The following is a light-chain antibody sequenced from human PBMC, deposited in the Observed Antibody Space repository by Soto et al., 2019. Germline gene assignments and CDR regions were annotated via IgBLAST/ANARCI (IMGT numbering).Light chain of an antibody. Sequence: QSVLTQPASVSGSPGQSITISCTGTSSDVGGYNFVPWYQQHPDKAPKLMIYDVTNRPSGVSNRFSGSKSGNTASLTISGLQAEDEADYYCSSYTSISTHVFGTGTKVTVL. CDR3: SSYTSISTHV. CDR1: SSDVGGYNF. V-gene: IGLV2-14*01. J-gene: IGLJ1*01. CDR2: DVT.